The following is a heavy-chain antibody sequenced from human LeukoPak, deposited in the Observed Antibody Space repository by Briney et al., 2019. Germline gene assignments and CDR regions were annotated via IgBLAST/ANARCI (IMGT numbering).Heavy chain of an antibody. D-gene: IGHD3-16*01. CDR1: GFTVSTNY. CDR2: IYTGGST. J-gene: IGHJ5*02. CDR3: ASLKMLHGRGWFDP. Sequence: PGGSLRLSCAASGFTVSTNYMSWVRQAPGKGLEWGSVIYTGGSTSFSDSVKGRFTISRDNSKNTLYLQMNSLRAEDTAVYYCASLKMLHGRGWFDPWGQGTLVTVSS. V-gene: IGHV3-53*01.